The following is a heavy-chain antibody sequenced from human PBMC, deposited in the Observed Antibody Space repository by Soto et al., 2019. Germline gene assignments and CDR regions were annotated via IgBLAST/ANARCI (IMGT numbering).Heavy chain of an antibody. CDR2: ISGSGGST. D-gene: IGHD6-19*01. CDR1: GFTFSSYA. J-gene: IGHJ4*02. V-gene: IGHV3-23*01. CDR3: AKFRGRVAGTMDYFDY. Sequence: EVQLLESGGGLVQPGGSLRLSCAASGFTFSSYAMSWVRQAPGKGLEWVSAISGSGGSTYYADSVKGRFTISRDNSKNTLYLQMNSLRAEDTAVYYCAKFRGRVAGTMDYFDYWGQGTLVTVSS.